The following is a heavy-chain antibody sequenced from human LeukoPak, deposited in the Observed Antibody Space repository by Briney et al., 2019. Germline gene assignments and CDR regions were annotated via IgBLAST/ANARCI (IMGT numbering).Heavy chain of an antibody. J-gene: IGHJ5*02. CDR3: ARDYGGNSGWFDP. CDR1: GYTFASYD. V-gene: IGHV1-8*01. D-gene: IGHD4-23*01. Sequence: GASVKVSCKASGYTFASYDLNWVRQATGQGLEWMGWMNPNSGKTGYAQKFQGRVTLTRNTSIGTAYMELSSLRSEDTAVYYCARDYGGNSGWFDPWGQGTPVTVSS. CDR2: MNPNSGKT.